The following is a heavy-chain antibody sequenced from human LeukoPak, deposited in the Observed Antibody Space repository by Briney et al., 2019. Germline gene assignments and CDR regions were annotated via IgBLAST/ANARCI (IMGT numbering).Heavy chain of an antibody. D-gene: IGHD3-22*01. CDR1: GGSISRSSYA. J-gene: IGHJ3*02. Sequence: PSETLSLTCTVSGGSISRSSYAWGWFRKPPGKGLEWIGSIYYSVCTYYNPSLKSRVTISVDTSKHQFSLKLSSVTAADTAVYYCARVSGITMIVVVPEDGFDIWGQGTMVTVSS. CDR2: IYYSVCT. V-gene: IGHV4-39*01. CDR3: ARVSGITMIVVVPEDGFDI.